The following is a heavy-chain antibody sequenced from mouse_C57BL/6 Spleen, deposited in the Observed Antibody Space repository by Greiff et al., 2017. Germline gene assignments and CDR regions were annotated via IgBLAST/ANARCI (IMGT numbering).Heavy chain of an antibody. D-gene: IGHD4-1*01. J-gene: IGHJ3*01. Sequence: VQLKQSGAELVRPGASVKLSCTASGFNIKDDYMHWVKQRPEQGLEWIGWIDPENGDTEYASKFQGKATKTADTSSNTAYLQLSSLTSEDTAVYYCSKLGRVFAYWGQGTLVTVSA. V-gene: IGHV14-4*01. CDR3: SKLGRVFAY. CDR2: IDPENGDT. CDR1: GFNIKDDY.